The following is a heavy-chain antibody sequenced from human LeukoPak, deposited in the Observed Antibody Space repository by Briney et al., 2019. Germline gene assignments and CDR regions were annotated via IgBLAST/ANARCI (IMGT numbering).Heavy chain of an antibody. J-gene: IGHJ4*02. D-gene: IGHD2-15*01. CDR2: IYYSGST. CDR3: ARGGFLKIVVVVAATVFDY. CDR1: GYSISSGYY. V-gene: IGHV4-38-2*02. Sequence: SETLSLTCTVSGYSISSGYYWGWIRQPPGKGLEWIGSIYYSGSTYYNPSLKSRVTISVDTSKNQFSLKLSSVTAADTAVYYCARGGFLKIVVVVAATVFDYWGQGTLVTVSS.